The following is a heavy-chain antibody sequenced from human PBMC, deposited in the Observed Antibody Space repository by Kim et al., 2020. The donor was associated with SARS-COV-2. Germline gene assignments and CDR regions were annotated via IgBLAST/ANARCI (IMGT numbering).Heavy chain of an antibody. CDR1: GGSISSYY. D-gene: IGHD5-12*01. CDR3: ARVGYSGFLNYYMDV. CDR2: IYYSGST. V-gene: IGHV4-59*01. J-gene: IGHJ6*03. Sequence: SETLSLTCTVSGGSISSYYWSWIRQPPGKGLEWIGYIYYSGSTNYNPSLKSRVTISVDTSKNQFSLKLSSVTAADTAVYYCARVGYSGFLNYYMDVWGKGTTVTVSS.